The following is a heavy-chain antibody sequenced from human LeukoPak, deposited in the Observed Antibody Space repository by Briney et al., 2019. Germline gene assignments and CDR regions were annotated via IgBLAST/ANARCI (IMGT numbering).Heavy chain of an antibody. CDR1: GFTFTDYW. CDR2: ISTDGSRT. V-gene: IGHV3-74*01. J-gene: IGHJ3*01. D-gene: IGHD2-15*01. CDR3: SPGFTFDV. Sequence: PGGSLRLSCAASGFTFTDYWMHWVRQRPGVGLVWVSHISTDGSRTNYADSVKGRFTTSRDNTKNTVYLQMSSLRAEDTAVYYCSPGFTFDVWGQGTMVTVSS.